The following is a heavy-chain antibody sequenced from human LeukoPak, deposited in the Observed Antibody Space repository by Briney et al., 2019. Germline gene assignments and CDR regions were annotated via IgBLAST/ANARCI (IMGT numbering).Heavy chain of an antibody. J-gene: IGHJ3*02. CDR2: IFYSGST. Sequence: PGGSLRLSCAASGFTFSNYGMIWVRQPPGKALEWIGNIFYSGSTYYSPSLKSRVTISLDTSRNQFSLKLNSVTAADTAVYYCAKSNGYGLIDIWGQGTMVTVSS. CDR3: AKSNGYGLIDI. V-gene: IGHV4-59*12. CDR1: GFTFSNYG. D-gene: IGHD3-10*01.